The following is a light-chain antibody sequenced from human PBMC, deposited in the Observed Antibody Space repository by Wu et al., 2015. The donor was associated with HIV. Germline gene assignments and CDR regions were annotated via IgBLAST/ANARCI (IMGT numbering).Light chain of an antibody. CDR1: QSVSSTY. V-gene: IGKV3-20*01. J-gene: IGKJ2*01. CDR2: GVS. CDR3: HQYGSSPYT. Sequence: EIVLTQSPGTLSLSPGEGATLSCRASQSVSSTYLAWYQQKPGQAPRLLIYGVSSRATGISDRFSGSGSGTGFTLTISRLEPEDCAVYYCHQYGSSPYTFGQGTKLEIK.